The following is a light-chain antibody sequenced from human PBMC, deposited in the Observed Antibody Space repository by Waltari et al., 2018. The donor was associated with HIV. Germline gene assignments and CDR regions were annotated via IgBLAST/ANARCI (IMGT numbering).Light chain of an antibody. CDR1: SLRSYY. V-gene: IGLV3-19*01. Sequence: SSELTQDPAVSVALGQTVRITCHGDSLRSYYASWYQQKPGQAPVLVIFGKNDRPSGIPDRFSGSDSGNTASLTITGAQAEDEADYYCNSRDSSGNHVVFGGGTKLTVL. CDR3: NSRDSSGNHVV. J-gene: IGLJ2*01. CDR2: GKN.